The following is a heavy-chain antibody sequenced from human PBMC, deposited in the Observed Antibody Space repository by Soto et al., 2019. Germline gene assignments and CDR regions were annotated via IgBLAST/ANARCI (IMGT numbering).Heavy chain of an antibody. Sequence: PSETLSLTCTVSGGSISGSSYYWGWIRQPPGKGLEWIGSIHYSGNTYYNSSLKSRVTISVDTSKNQFSLKLSSVTAADTAVYYCARLSRRIQLWNFDYWGQGTLVTVSS. CDR2: IHYSGNT. J-gene: IGHJ4*02. CDR1: GGSISGSSYY. V-gene: IGHV4-39*01. CDR3: ARLSRRIQLWNFDY. D-gene: IGHD5-18*01.